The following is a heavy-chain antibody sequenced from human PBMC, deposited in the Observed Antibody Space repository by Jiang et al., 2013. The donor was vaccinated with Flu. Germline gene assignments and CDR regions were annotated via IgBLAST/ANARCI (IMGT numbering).Heavy chain of an antibody. CDR3: AKDHIGEWELRGNGYFGS. CDR1: GFTFSSYA. V-gene: IGHV3-23*01. CDR2: LTGSGFGT. Sequence: LVQPGGSLRLSCAASGFTFSSYAMRWVRQAPGKGLEWVSGLTGSGFGTYYADSVKGRFTISRDNSKNTLYLQMNSLRAEDTAVYYCAKDHIGEWELRGNGYFGSWGQGTLVTVSS. D-gene: IGHD1-26*01. J-gene: IGHJ4*02.